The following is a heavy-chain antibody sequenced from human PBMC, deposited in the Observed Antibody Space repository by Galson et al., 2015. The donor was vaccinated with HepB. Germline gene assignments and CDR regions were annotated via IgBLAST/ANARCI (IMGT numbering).Heavy chain of an antibody. V-gene: IGHV4-34*01. Sequence: LSLTCAVYGGSFSGYYWSWIRQPPGKGLEWIGEINHSGSTNYNPSLKSRVTISVDTSKNQFSLKLSSVTAADTAVYYCARGPNSGSYSAYGYWGQGTLVTVSS. J-gene: IGHJ4*02. D-gene: IGHD1-26*01. CDR1: GGSFSGYY. CDR3: ARGPNSGSYSAYGY. CDR2: INHSGST.